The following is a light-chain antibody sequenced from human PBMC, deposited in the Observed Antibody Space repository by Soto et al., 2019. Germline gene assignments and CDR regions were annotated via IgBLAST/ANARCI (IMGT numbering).Light chain of an antibody. CDR1: SNDVGGYNY. V-gene: IGLV2-14*01. J-gene: IGLJ3*02. CDR2: EVR. CDR3: CSYTPSTPWV. Sequence: LAEPGSVFDLPGQRITITSTGASNDVGGYNYVSWYQQHPGKAPKLIIYEVRNRPSGVSNRFSGSKSVNTASLTISGLQAEDEADYSCCSYTPSTPWVFGGGTKVAVL.